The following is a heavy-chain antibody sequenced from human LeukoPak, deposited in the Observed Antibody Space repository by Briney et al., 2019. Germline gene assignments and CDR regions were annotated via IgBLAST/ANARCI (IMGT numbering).Heavy chain of an antibody. J-gene: IGHJ5*02. CDR2: IYYSGST. CDR3: ARYGSGVGATNWFDP. D-gene: IGHD1-26*01. V-gene: IGHV4-31*03. CDR1: LGSISSGGYY. Sequence: PPETLCLASTVSLGSISSGGYYSSWIRQHPGKGLEWSGYIYYSGSTYYNPSLKSRVTISVDTSKNQFSLKLSSVTAADPAVYYCARYGSGVGATNWFDPWGQGTLVSVSS.